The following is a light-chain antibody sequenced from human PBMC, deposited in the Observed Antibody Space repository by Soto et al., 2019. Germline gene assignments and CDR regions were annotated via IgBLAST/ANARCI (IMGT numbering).Light chain of an antibody. V-gene: IGLV2-14*03. CDR3: SSYTTSSTRI. J-gene: IGLJ2*01. CDR2: DVS. CDR1: SSDVGGYEY. Sequence: QSALTQPASVSGSPGQSITISCTGTSSDVGGYEYVSWYQQYSGNAPQLIIYDVSNRPSGVSHRFSGSKSGNTASLTISGLQAEDEADYYCSSYTTSSTRIFGGGTNLTVL.